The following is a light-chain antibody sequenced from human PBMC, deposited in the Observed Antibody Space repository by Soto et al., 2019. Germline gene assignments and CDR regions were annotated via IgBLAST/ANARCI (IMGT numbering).Light chain of an antibody. J-gene: IGKJ1*01. CDR3: QQYNNWPWT. Sequence: ETVMTQSPGTLSVSPGERATLSCRASQSVSSAFAWYQQKPGQAPRLLIYGASTRATGIPARFSGSGSGTEFTLTISSLQSEDFAVYYCQQYNNWPWTFGQGTKVEIK. V-gene: IGKV3-15*01. CDR2: GAS. CDR1: QSVSSA.